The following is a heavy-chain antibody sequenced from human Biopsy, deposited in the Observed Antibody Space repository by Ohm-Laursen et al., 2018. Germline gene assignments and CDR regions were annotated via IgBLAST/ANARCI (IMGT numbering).Heavy chain of an antibody. CDR3: ARDRGFYSDRTVPGYFDL. CDR2: VYYTGST. CDR1: GDSISSYY. V-gene: IGHV4-59*01. Sequence: SDTLSLTCTVSGDSISSYYWSWIRQPPGKGLEWIEYVYYTGSTDYNPSLQSRVTISVGTSKNHFSLRLRSVTPADTAIYYCARDRGFYSDRTVPGYFDLWGRGTLVTVSS. D-gene: IGHD3-22*01. J-gene: IGHJ2*01.